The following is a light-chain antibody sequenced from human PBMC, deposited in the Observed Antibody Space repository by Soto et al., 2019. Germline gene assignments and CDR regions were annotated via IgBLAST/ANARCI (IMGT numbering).Light chain of an antibody. J-gene: IGKJ4*01. CDR2: AAS. CDR1: QSISNY. V-gene: IGKV1-39*01. Sequence: DIPMTQSPSSLSASVGDRVTITCRASQSISNYLSWYQKKPGKAPKLLINAASTLQSGVPARFSGSGSGTDFILAISSLQPEDFATYYCQQSSSTPQTFGGGTRVEIK. CDR3: QQSSSTPQT.